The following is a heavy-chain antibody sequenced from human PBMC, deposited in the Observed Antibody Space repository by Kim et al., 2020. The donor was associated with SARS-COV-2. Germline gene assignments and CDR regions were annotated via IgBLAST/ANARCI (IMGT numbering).Heavy chain of an antibody. D-gene: IGHD6-25*01. CDR2: ITGNGNT. CDR1: GFTFSSYA. V-gene: IGHV3-23*01. J-gene: IGHJ5*02. Sequence: GGSLRLSCAASGFTFSSYAMTWVRQATGKGLEWVSSITGNGNTYYTDSVRARFTFSRDNSKNTLYLQMNTLRADDTAVYYCAKGRSAGAVDWFDPWGQGTLVAVAS. CDR3: AKGRSAGAVDWFDP.